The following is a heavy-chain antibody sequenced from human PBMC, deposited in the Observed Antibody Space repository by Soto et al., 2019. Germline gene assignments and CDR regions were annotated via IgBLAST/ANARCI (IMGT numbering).Heavy chain of an antibody. CDR3: ARGGYYDFWSGYYTNYYHYGMDV. D-gene: IGHD3-3*01. J-gene: IGHJ6*02. CDR1: GGSFSGYY. V-gene: IGHV4-34*01. Sequence: SETLSLTCAVYGGSFSGYYWSWIRQPPGKGLEWIGEINHSGSTNYNPSLKSRVTISVDTSKNQFSLKLSSVTAADTAVYYCARGGYYDFWSGYYTNYYHYGMDVWGQGTTVTV. CDR2: INHSGST.